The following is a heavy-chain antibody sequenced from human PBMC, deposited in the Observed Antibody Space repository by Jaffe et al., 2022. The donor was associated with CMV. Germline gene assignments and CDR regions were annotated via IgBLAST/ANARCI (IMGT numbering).Heavy chain of an antibody. CDR2: INHSGST. D-gene: IGHD6-13*01. V-gene: IGHV4-34*01. CDR3: ARVGGSWYRYYYYGMDV. J-gene: IGHJ6*02. Sequence: QVQLQQWGAGLLKPSETLSLTCAVYGGSFSGYYWSWIRQPPGKGLEWIGEINHSGSTNYNPSLKSRVTISVDTSKNQFSLKLSSVTAADTAVYYCARVGGSWYRYYYYGMDVWGQGTTVTVSS. CDR1: GGSFSGYY.